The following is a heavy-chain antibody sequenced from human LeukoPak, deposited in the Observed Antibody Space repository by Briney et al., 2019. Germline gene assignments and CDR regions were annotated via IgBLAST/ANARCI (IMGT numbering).Heavy chain of an antibody. Sequence: GASVNVSCTASGYTLTSYAMNWVRQAPGQGLEWMGWINTNTGNPTYAQGFTGRFVFPLDTSVSTAYLQISSLKAEDTAVYYCARRRYSGYALANDYWGQGTLVTVSS. CDR2: INTNTGNP. D-gene: IGHD5-12*01. J-gene: IGHJ4*02. V-gene: IGHV7-4-1*02. CDR1: GYTLTSYA. CDR3: ARRRYSGYALANDY.